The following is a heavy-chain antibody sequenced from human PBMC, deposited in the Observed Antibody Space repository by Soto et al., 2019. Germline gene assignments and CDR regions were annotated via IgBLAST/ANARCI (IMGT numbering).Heavy chain of an antibody. CDR2: ISGSGGST. V-gene: IGHV3-23*01. J-gene: IGHJ5*02. Sequence: EVQLLESGGGLVQPGGSLRLSCAASGFTFSSYAMSWVRQAPGKGLEGVSAISGSGGSTYYADSVKGRFTISRDNSKNTLYLQMNSLRAEDTAVYYCAKDRITYYYDSSGSNWVDPWGQGTLVTVSS. D-gene: IGHD3-22*01. CDR1: GFTFSSYA. CDR3: AKDRITYYYDSSGSNWVDP.